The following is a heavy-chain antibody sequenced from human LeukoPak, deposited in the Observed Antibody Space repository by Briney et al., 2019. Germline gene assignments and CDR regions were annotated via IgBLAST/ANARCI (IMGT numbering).Heavy chain of an antibody. CDR3: ARGRFNYFDSNGHDAFDL. Sequence: ASVKVSCKASGYTFTGYYMHWVRQAPGQGLEWMGWINPNSGGINYAQKFQGRVNMARDMSISTAYMELTNLISDDTAVYYCARGRFNYFDSNGHDAFDLWGQGTMVTVSS. V-gene: IGHV1-2*02. CDR1: GYTFTGYY. J-gene: IGHJ3*01. D-gene: IGHD3-22*01. CDR2: INPNSGGI.